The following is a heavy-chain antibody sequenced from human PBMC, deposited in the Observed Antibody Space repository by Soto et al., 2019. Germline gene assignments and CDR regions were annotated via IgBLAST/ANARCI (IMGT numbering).Heavy chain of an antibody. Sequence: QVQLQQWGAGLLKPSETLSLTCGVYGGSFSGYYWSWIRQPPGKGLEWIGEIDHSGSTNYNPSLKSRVSISVDTSKRQFSLKLSFVTAADTAVYYCARRGGGNYPFYFDYWGQGALVTVSS. D-gene: IGHD1-26*01. J-gene: IGHJ4*02. CDR3: ARRGGGNYPFYFDY. CDR1: GGSFSGYY. CDR2: IDHSGST. V-gene: IGHV4-34*01.